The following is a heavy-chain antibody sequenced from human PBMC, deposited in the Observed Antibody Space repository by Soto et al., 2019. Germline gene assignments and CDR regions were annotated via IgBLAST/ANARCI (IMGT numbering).Heavy chain of an antibody. V-gene: IGHV4-4*02. Sequence: QVQLQESGPGLVRPSGTVSLTCAVSGLSISSDNWWSWLRQPPGKGLEWIGEIHHSGSTNYNPSLKSRVTMSVVPSKDLLSLTLNAVTAADTAFYYCARDQGSHPGEWGQGTLVSVSS. J-gene: IGHJ4*02. D-gene: IGHD6-13*01. CDR1: GLSISSDNW. CDR3: ARDQGSHPGE. CDR2: IHHSGST.